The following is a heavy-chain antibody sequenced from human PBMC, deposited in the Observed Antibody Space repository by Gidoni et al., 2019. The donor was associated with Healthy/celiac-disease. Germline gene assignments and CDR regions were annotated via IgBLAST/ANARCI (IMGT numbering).Heavy chain of an antibody. J-gene: IGHJ4*02. V-gene: IGHV4-39*01. CDR3: ARHQDDFWSGLRAFDY. Sequence: QLQLQESGPGLVKPSETLSLTCTVSGGSISSSSYYWGWIRQPPGKGLEGIGSIFYSGSTYYSPALKSRVTISVDTSKNQFSLKLSSVTAADTAVYYCARHQDDFWSGLRAFDYWGQGTLVTVSS. CDR2: IFYSGST. D-gene: IGHD3-3*01. CDR1: GGSISSSSYY.